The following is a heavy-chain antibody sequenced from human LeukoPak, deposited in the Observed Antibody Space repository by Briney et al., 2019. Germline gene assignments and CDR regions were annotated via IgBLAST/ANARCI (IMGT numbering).Heavy chain of an antibody. J-gene: IGHJ6*02. CDR1: GFTFSTYD. CDR3: ARLRYYAMDV. Sequence: GGSLRLSCAASGFTFSTYDMNWVRQAPGKGLEWASYISSSSRTISYADSVKGRLTISRDNAKNSLYLQMNSLRAEDTAVYYCARLRYYAMDVWGQGTTVTASS. CDR2: ISSSSRTI. V-gene: IGHV3-48*01.